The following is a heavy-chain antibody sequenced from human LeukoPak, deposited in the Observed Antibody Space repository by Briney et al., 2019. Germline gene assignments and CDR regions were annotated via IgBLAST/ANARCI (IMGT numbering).Heavy chain of an antibody. CDR3: AKRGVVIRVILVGFHKEAYYFDS. J-gene: IGHJ4*02. D-gene: IGHD3-22*01. V-gene: IGHV3-23*01. CDR2: ISGSGGST. Sequence: QAGGSLRLSCAVSGITLSNYGMSWVRQAPGKGLEWVAGISGSGGSTNYAASVKGRFTISRDNPKNTLYLQMNSLRAEDTAVYFCAKRGVVIRVILVGFHKEAYYFDSWGQGALVTVSS. CDR1: GITLSNYG.